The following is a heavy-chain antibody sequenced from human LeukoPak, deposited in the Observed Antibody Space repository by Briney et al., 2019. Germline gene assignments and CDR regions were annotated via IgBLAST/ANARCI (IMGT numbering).Heavy chain of an antibody. J-gene: IGHJ6*03. D-gene: IGHD6-13*01. CDR2: INHSGST. Sequence: PSETLSLTCTVSGGSISSSGYYWGWIRHPPGEGLEWIGEINHSGSTNYNPSLKSRVTISVDTSKNQFSLKLSSVTAADTAVYYCARDRSSWSGRYYYYYMDVWGKGTTVTVSS. V-gene: IGHV4-39*07. CDR3: ARDRSSWSGRYYYYYMDV. CDR1: GGSISSSGYY.